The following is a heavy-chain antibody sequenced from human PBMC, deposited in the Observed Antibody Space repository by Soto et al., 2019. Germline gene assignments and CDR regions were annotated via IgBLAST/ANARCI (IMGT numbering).Heavy chain of an antibody. Sequence: SETLSLTCTVSGGSISSSSYYWGWIRQPPGKGLEWIGSIYYSGSTYYNPSLKSRVTISVDTSKNQFSLKLSSVTAADTAVYYCARQTVWFGELSWFDPWGQGTLVTAPQ. V-gene: IGHV4-39*01. CDR3: ARQTVWFGELSWFDP. J-gene: IGHJ5*02. CDR1: GGSISSSSYY. D-gene: IGHD3-10*01. CDR2: IYYSGST.